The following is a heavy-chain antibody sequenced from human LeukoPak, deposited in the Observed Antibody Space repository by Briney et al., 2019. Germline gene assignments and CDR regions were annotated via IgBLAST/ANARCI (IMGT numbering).Heavy chain of an antibody. J-gene: IGHJ5*01. CDR1: GYSFTSYG. CDR2: ISGYTGKT. CDR3: ARTWLVRGVMGAAWFDP. V-gene: IGHV1-18*01. D-gene: IGHD3-10*01. Sequence: AASVKVSCKASGYSFTSYGITWVRQAPGQGLEWMGWISGYTGKTNYAQKFQGRVTMTTDTSTSTAYMELRSLRSDDTAVYYCARTWLVRGVMGAAWFDPWGQGTLVTVSS.